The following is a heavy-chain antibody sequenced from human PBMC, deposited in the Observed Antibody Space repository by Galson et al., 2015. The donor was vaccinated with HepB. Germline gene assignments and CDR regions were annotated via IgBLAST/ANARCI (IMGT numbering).Heavy chain of an antibody. CDR3: ARTSNGAFDI. D-gene: IGHD2-8*01. V-gene: IGHV4-34*01. J-gene: IGHJ3*02. CDR1: GGSFSGYY. CDR2: INHSGST. Sequence: LTCAVYGGSFSGYYWSWIRQPPGKGLEWIGEINHSGSTNYNPSLKSRVTISVDTSKNQFSLKLSSVTAAGTAVYYCARTSNGAFDIWGQGTMVTVSS.